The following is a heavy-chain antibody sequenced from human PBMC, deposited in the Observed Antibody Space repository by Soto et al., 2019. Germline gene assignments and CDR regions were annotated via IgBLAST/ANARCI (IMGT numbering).Heavy chain of an antibody. Sequence: SETLSLTCTVSGGSISSSYWTWIRQPPGKGLEWIGYVYNSGSTNYNPSLKSRVTISEDTSKSQSSLKVNSMTAADTAVYYCARYRREAVAGYTLDNWGQGILVTVSS. CDR2: VYNSGST. CDR3: ARYRREAVAGYTLDN. D-gene: IGHD6-13*01. CDR1: GGSISSSY. V-gene: IGHV4-59*01. J-gene: IGHJ4*02.